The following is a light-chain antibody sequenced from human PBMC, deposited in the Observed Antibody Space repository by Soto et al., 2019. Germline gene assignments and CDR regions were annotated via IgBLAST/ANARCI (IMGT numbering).Light chain of an antibody. CDR2: DAA. V-gene: IGKV3-15*01. Sequence: EIVLTQSPATLSVSPGKKVTLSCRASQTSRTNLAWYQQRPGQAPNLLIYDAATRATALPARFSGSGSGTDFTLTIASLQSGDFAVYYCQHYETWPRTFGQGTRVEI. CDR3: QHYETWPRT. CDR1: QTSRTN. J-gene: IGKJ1*01.